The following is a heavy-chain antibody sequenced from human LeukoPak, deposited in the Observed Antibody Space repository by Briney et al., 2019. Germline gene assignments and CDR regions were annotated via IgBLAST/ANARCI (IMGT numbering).Heavy chain of an antibody. D-gene: IGHD2-8*01. J-gene: IGHJ4*02. CDR3: AKDGTNGGSYFDY. CDR1: GFTFSKYV. V-gene: IGHV3-23*01. CDR2: ISGSGGST. Sequence: GGSLRLSCSASGFTFSKYVMTWVRQAPGKGLEWVSAISGSGGSTYYADSVQGRFTISRDNSKNTLYLQMNSLRAGDTAVYYCAKDGTNGGSYFDYWGQGTLVTVSS.